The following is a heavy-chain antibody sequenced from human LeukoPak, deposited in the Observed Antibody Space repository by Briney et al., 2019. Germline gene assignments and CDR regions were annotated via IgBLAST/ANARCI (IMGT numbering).Heavy chain of an antibody. V-gene: IGHV1-69*13. Sequence: ASVNVSCKASGGTFSSYAISWVRQAPGQGLEWMGGIIPIFGTANYAQKFQGRVTITADESTSTAYMELSSLRSEDTAVYYCARRYSYDPYFYYYYGMDVWGQGTTVTVSS. CDR2: IIPIFGTA. CDR3: ARRYSYDPYFYYYYGMDV. J-gene: IGHJ6*02. D-gene: IGHD5-18*01. CDR1: GGTFSSYA.